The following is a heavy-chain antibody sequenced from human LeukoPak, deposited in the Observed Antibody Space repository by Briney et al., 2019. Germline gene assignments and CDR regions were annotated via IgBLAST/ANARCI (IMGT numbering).Heavy chain of an antibody. D-gene: IGHD5-12*01. V-gene: IGHV4-61*02. CDR2: IYTSGST. CDR1: GGSISSGSYY. Sequence: NTSETLSLTCTVSGGSISSGSYYWSWIRQPAGKGLEWIGRIYTSGSTNYNPSLKSRVTISVDTSKNQFSLKLSSVTAADTAVYYCARVSGMGLRYDAFDIWGQGTMVTVSS. CDR3: ARVSGMGLRYDAFDI. J-gene: IGHJ3*02.